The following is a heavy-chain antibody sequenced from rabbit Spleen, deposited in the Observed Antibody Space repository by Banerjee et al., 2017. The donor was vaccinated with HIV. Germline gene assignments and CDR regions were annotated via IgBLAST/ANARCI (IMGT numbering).Heavy chain of an antibody. J-gene: IGHJ4*01. Sequence: QSLEESGGDLVKPGASLTLTCIASGVSFSGDSYMCWVRQAPGRGLEWIACIDSGSSGFTYFASWAKGRFTISKTSSTTVTLQMTSLTAADTATYFCARDLSQYNLWGPGTLVTVS. CDR1: GVSFSGDSY. CDR3: ARDLSQYNL. CDR2: IDSGSSGFT. V-gene: IGHV1S40*01.